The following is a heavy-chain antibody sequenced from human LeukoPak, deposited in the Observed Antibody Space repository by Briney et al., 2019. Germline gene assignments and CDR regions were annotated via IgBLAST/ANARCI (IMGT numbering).Heavy chain of an antibody. CDR2: IYYSGST. V-gene: IGHV4-59*11. CDR3: ARVSCDILTGYYPTYFDY. J-gene: IGHJ4*02. Sequence: PSETLSLTCTVSGGSISSHYWSWIRQPPGKGLEWIGYIYYSGSTNYNPSLKSRVTISVDTSKNQFSLKLSSVTAADTAVYYCARVSCDILTGYYPTYFDYWGQGTLVTVSS. CDR1: GGSISSHY. D-gene: IGHD3-9*01.